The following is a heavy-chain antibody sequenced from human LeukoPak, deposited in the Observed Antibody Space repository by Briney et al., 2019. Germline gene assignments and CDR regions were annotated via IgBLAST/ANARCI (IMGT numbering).Heavy chain of an antibody. V-gene: IGHV5-51*01. CDR3: ARLSPEGDYVVPYYYYHYMDV. CDR2: IYPGDSDT. D-gene: IGHD4-17*01. J-gene: IGHJ6*03. Sequence: GESLKISCKGSGYSFTSYWIGWVRQMPGKGLEWMGIIYPGDSDTRYSPSFQGQVTISADKSISTAYLQWSSLKASDTAMYYCARLSPEGDYVVPYYYYHYMDVWGKGTTVTISS. CDR1: GYSFTSYW.